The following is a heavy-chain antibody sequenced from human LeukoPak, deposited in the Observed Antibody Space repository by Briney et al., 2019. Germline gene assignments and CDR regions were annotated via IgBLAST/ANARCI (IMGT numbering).Heavy chain of an antibody. Sequence: GASVKVSCKASGYTCTVYYMHWVRQAPGQGLEWMGWINPNSGGTNYAQKFQGRVTMTRDTSISTAYMELSRLRSDDTAVYYCARSSYYYDTPRGYWGQGTLVTVSS. CDR3: ARSSYYYDTPRGY. J-gene: IGHJ4*02. V-gene: IGHV1-2*02. D-gene: IGHD3-22*01. CDR2: INPNSGGT. CDR1: GYTCTVYY.